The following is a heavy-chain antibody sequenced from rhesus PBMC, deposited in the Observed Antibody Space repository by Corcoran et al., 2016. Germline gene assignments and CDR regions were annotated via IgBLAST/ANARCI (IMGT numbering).Heavy chain of an antibody. V-gene: IGHV3S16*01. CDR3: TRLGPLGYYFDY. CDR2: ISSASIYI. J-gene: IGHJ4*01. Sequence: EVQLVESGGGLVQPGGSLRLSCAASGFTFSDYYMSWVRQAPGKGLEWVSSISSASIYIYYADSVKGRFTISRDNAKNSLSLQMNSLKTEDTAVYYCTRLGPLGYYFDYWGQGVLVTVSS. D-gene: IGHD3-34*01. CDR1: GFTFSDYY.